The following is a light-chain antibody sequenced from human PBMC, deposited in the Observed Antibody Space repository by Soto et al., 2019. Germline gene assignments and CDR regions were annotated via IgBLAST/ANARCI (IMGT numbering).Light chain of an antibody. V-gene: IGKV1-39*01. Sequence: DIQMTQSPSSLSASVGDRVTITCRASRSISSYLNWYQQKPGKAPKLLIYAASSLQSGVPSRFSGSGSGTDFTLTISSLQPEDFATYYCQQSYSTSSYTFGQGTKLEIK. J-gene: IGKJ2*01. CDR3: QQSYSTSSYT. CDR2: AAS. CDR1: RSISSY.